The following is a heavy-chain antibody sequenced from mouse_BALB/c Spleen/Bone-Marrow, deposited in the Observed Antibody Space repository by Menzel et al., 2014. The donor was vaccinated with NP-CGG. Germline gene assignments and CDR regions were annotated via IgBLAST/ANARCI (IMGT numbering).Heavy chain of an antibody. CDR2: ILPSIGRT. J-gene: IGHJ2*01. Sequence: VQLQQSGSELRSPGSSVKLSCKDFDSEVFPITYMSWVKQKPGHGFEWIGDILPSIGRTIYGQNFADKATLDADTVSNTAYLELNGLTSEDSAIYYCARLYGNTFDYWGQGTTLTVSS. V-gene: IGHV15-2*02. D-gene: IGHD1-1*01. CDR1: DSEVFPITY. CDR3: ARLYGNTFDY.